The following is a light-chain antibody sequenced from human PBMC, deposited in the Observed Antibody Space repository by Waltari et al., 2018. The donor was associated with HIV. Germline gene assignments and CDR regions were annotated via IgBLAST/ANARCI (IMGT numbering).Light chain of an antibody. CDR1: SSDVGSYHY. Sequence: QSALTQPASVSGFPGQSITISCTGSSSDVGSYHYVSWYQQHPGKAPKLLIYDVSKRRAGGSNRFSGSKSGNTASLTISGLQAEDEADYYCCSYAGSNTYLFGTGTEVTVL. CDR2: DVS. J-gene: IGLJ1*01. CDR3: CSYAGSNTYL. V-gene: IGLV2-23*02.